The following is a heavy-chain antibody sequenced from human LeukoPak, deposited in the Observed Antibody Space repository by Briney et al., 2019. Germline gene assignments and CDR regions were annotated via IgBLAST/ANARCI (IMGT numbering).Heavy chain of an antibody. Sequence: SETLSLTCTVSGGSISSGGYYWSWIRQHPGKGLEWIGYIYYSGSTYYNPSLKSRVTISVDTSKNQFSLKLSSVTAADTAVYYCARAPGYCSGGSCYTPPAEYFQHWGQGTLVTVSS. CDR1: GGSISSGGYY. J-gene: IGHJ1*01. CDR3: ARAPGYCSGGSCYTPPAEYFQH. CDR2: IYYSGST. D-gene: IGHD2-15*01. V-gene: IGHV4-31*03.